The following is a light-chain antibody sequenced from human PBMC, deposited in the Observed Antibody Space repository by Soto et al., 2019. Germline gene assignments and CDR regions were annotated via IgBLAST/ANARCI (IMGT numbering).Light chain of an antibody. CDR2: DDS. Sequence: SYALTQPPSVSVAPGHTARITCGGDKIGNKGVHWYHQKPGQAPVLVVYDDSDRPSGIPERFSGSNSGNTATLTISAVEAGDEADYYCQVWDSHSDHYVFGPGTKVTVL. CDR1: KIGNKG. V-gene: IGLV3-21*02. J-gene: IGLJ1*01. CDR3: QVWDSHSDHYV.